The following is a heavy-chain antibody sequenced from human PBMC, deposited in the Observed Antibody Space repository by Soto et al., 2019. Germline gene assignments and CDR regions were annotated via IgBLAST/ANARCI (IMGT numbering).Heavy chain of an antibody. CDR2: ISAYNGNT. CDR3: ARDYDFWSGPIRTAFDP. D-gene: IGHD3-3*01. Sequence: ASVKVSCKASGYTFTSYGISWVRQAPGQGLEWMGWISAYNGNTNYAQKLQGRVTMTTDTSTSTAYMELRSLRSDDTAVYYCARDYDFWSGPIRTAFDPWGQGTLVTVSS. J-gene: IGHJ5*02. V-gene: IGHV1-18*01. CDR1: GYTFTSYG.